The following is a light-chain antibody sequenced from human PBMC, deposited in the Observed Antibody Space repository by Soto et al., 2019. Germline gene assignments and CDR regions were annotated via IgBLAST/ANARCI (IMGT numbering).Light chain of an antibody. CDR1: QSISNY. CDR2: AAS. Sequence: DIQMTQSPSSLSASVGDRVIITCRSSQSISNYLNWYQHKPGKAPKVLISAASNLQSGVPTRFSGSGSGTDFTLTISSLQPEDFAIYYCQQTYTTPEITFGQGTRLEIK. CDR3: QQTYTTPEIT. J-gene: IGKJ5*01. V-gene: IGKV1-39*01.